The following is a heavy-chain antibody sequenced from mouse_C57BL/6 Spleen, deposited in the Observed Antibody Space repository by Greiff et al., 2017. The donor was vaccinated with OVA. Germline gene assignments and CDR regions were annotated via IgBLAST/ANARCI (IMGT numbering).Heavy chain of an antibody. CDR2: ISSGGSYT. D-gene: IGHD2-1*01. CDR3: ARQGALYSPYYFDY. CDR1: GFTFSSYG. Sequence: EVKLMESGGDLVKPGGSLKLSCAASGFTFSSYGLSWVRQTPDKRLAWVATISSGGSYTYYPDSVKGRFTISRDNAKNTLYLQMSSLKSEDTAMYYCARQGALYSPYYFDYWGQGTTLTVSS. J-gene: IGHJ2*01. V-gene: IGHV5-6*01.